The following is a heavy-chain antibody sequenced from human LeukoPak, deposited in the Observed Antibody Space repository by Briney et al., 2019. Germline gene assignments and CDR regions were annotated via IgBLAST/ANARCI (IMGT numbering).Heavy chain of an antibody. Sequence: QPGGSLRLSCAASGFTFSSYDMHWVRQATGKGLEWVSAIGTAGDTYYPGSVKGRFIISRDNSKNTLYLQMNSLRAEDTAVYYCSRDRHCIGSTCYGLWGQGTRVTVSS. CDR3: SRDRHCIGSTCYGL. J-gene: IGHJ4*02. CDR2: IGTAGDT. D-gene: IGHD2-2*01. V-gene: IGHV3-13*01. CDR1: GFTFSSYD.